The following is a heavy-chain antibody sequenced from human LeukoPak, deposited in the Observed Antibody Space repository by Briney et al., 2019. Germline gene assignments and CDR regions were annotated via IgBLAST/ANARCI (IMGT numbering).Heavy chain of an antibody. CDR1: GFTFSSYG. CDR2: ISYDGSNK. Sequence: GGSLRLSCAASGFTFSSYGMHWVRQAPGKGLEWVAVISYDGSNKYYADSVKGRFTISRDNSKNTLYLQMNSLRAEDTAVYYCEKYSGYDGNDSWGAGTLVTVSS. J-gene: IGHJ4*02. D-gene: IGHD5-12*01. V-gene: IGHV3-30*18. CDR3: EKYSGYDGNDS.